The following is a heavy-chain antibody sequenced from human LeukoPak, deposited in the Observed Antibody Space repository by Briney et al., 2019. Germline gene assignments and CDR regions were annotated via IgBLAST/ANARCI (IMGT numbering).Heavy chain of an antibody. CDR2: IYYSGST. CDR3: AIGSIAARYLGY. J-gene: IGHJ4*02. CDR1: GGSISSYY. Sequence: PSETLSLTCTVSGGSISSYYWSWIWQPPGKGLEWIGYIYYSGSTNYNPSLKSRVTISVDTSKNQFSLKLSSVTAADTAVYYRAIGSIAARYLGYWGQGTLVTVSS. D-gene: IGHD6-6*01. V-gene: IGHV4-59*01.